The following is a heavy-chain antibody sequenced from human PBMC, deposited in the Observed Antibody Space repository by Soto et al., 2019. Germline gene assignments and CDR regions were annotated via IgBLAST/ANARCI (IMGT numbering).Heavy chain of an antibody. V-gene: IGHV1-18*01. CDR2: ISAYNGNT. D-gene: IGHD2-8*01. CDR3: ARAQSSHSRTYYCTNGVCYGGNWFDP. Sequence: ASVKVSCKASGYTFTSYGISWVRQAPGQGLEWMGWISAYNGNTNYAQKLQGRVTMTTDTSTSTAYMELRSLRSDDTAVYYCARAQSSHSRTYYCTNGVCYGGNWFDPWGQGTLVTVS. J-gene: IGHJ5*02. CDR1: GYTFTSYG.